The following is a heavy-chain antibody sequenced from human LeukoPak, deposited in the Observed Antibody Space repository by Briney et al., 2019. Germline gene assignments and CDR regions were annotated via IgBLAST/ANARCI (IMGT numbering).Heavy chain of an antibody. CDR1: EFTFSAFW. D-gene: IGHD3-22*01. Sequence: PGGSLRLSCAASEFTFSAFWMSWVRQAPGKGLEWVSSISSSSSYIYYADSVKGRFTISRDNAKNSLYLQMNSLRAEDTAVYYCARDYYDSSGTFDYWGQGTLVTVSS. CDR2: ISSSSSYI. J-gene: IGHJ4*02. V-gene: IGHV3-21*01. CDR3: ARDYYDSSGTFDY.